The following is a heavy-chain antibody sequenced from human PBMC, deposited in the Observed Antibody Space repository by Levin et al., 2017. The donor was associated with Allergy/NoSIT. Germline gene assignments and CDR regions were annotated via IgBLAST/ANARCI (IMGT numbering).Heavy chain of an antibody. CDR3: ARDRAGCSGWCLNCVLYYSGMDV. J-gene: IGHJ6*02. CDR2: ISPYNGNT. CDR1: GYTFSSYG. D-gene: IGHD6-19*01. Sequence: GESLKISCKASGYTFSSYGINWMRQAPGQGLEWMGWISPYNGNTKYTQKFQGRVSMTADTSTSTAYMELRSLRSDDTAVYYCARDRAGCSGWCLNCVLYYSGMDVWGQGTTVTVSS. V-gene: IGHV1-18*01.